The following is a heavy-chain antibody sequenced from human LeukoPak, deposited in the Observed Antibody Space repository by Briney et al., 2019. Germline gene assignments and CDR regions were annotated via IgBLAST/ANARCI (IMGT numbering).Heavy chain of an antibody. V-gene: IGHV4-59*01. Sequence: SETLSLTCTVSGGSISSYYWSWIRQPPGKGLEWIGYIYYSGSTNYNPSLKGRVTISVDTSKNQFSLKLSSVTAADTAVYYCARVGPAAHYYYYGMDVWGQGTTVTVSS. CDR2: IYYSGST. CDR1: GGSISSYY. J-gene: IGHJ6*02. D-gene: IGHD2-2*01. CDR3: ARVGPAAHYYYYGMDV.